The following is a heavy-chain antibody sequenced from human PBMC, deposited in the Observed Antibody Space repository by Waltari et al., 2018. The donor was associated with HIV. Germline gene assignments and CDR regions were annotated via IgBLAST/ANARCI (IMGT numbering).Heavy chain of an antibody. CDR1: GGIFSSNG. D-gene: IGHD3-22*01. V-gene: IGHV1-69*01. Sequence: QVQLVQSGAELKKPGSSVKVSCRASGGIFSSNGITWVRKAPGQGLEWRGGFIPIFGTPNDARKFEGRVTITADESTGRAYRELRSLRSGDMGVYYGARRFTWNKSYYYCGVAVGGQGTTVTVSS. J-gene: IGHJ6*02. CDR3: ARRFTWNKSYYYCGVAV. CDR2: FIPIFGTP.